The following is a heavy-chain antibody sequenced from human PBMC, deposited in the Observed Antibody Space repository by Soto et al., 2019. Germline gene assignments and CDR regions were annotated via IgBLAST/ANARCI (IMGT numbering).Heavy chain of an antibody. D-gene: IGHD3-10*01. Sequence: PSETLSLTCTVSGGSISSGDYYWSWIRQPPGKGLEWIGCMYHSGSAYYNPSLKSRLTISVDKSKNQFSLKLSSVNAADTAVYYCARARHLVRAVITDYYYYEMDVWGQGTTVTVSS. CDR3: ARARHLVRAVITDYYYYEMDV. V-gene: IGHV4-30-4*01. CDR1: GGSISSGDYY. CDR2: MYHSGSA. J-gene: IGHJ6*02.